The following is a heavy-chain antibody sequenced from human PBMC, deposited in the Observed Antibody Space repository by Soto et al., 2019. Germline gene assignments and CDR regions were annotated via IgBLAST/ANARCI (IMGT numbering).Heavy chain of an antibody. V-gene: IGHV4-34*01. Sequence: QVQLQQWGAGLLKPSETLSLTCAVYGGSFSGYYWSWIRQPPGKGLEWIGEINNSGSTNYNPSLKSRVTISVDTSKNQFSLKLSSVTAADTAVYYCARYGALPEGCSGGSCYSERAFDIWGQGTMVTVSS. CDR2: INNSGST. D-gene: IGHD2-15*01. CDR3: ARYGALPEGCSGGSCYSERAFDI. CDR1: GGSFSGYY. J-gene: IGHJ3*02.